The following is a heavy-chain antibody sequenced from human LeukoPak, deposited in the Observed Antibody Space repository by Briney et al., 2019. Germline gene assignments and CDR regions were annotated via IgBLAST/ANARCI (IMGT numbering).Heavy chain of an antibody. CDR1: GFTFSSYA. Sequence: GGSLRLSCAASGFTFSSYAMSWVRLAPGKGLEWVSGLSGSGGSTYYADSVKGRFTISRDNSKNTLYLQMNSLRAEDTAVYYCAKGMGLYYDSSGYYLDYWGQGTLVTVSS. J-gene: IGHJ4*02. CDR3: AKGMGLYYDSSGYYLDY. CDR2: LSGSGGST. V-gene: IGHV3-23*01. D-gene: IGHD3-22*01.